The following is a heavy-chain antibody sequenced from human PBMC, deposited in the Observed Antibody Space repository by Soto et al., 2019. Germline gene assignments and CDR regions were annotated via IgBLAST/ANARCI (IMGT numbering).Heavy chain of an antibody. Sequence: SETLSLTCTVSGGSISSSSYYWGWIRQPPGKGLEWIGSIYYSGSTYYNPSLKSRVTISVDTSKNQFSLKLSSVTAADTAVYYCSRQTPITIFGVVIIPFDPWGQGTLVTVSS. CDR3: SRQTPITIFGVVIIPFDP. D-gene: IGHD3-3*01. CDR1: GGSISSSSYY. V-gene: IGHV4-39*01. J-gene: IGHJ5*02. CDR2: IYYSGST.